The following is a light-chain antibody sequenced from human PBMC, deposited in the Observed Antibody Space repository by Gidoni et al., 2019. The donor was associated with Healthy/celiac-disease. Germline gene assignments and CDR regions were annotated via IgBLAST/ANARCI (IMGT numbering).Light chain of an antibody. CDR1: ALPKQY. Sequence: SYELTHPPSVSVSPGQTARITCSGDALPKQYAYWYQQTPGQAPVRVIYKDSERPSGIPERFSGSRSGKTVTLTISGVQAEDEADYYWQSADSSGHWGFGGGTKLTVL. CDR3: QSADSSGHWG. CDR2: KDS. J-gene: IGLJ3*02. V-gene: IGLV3-25*02.